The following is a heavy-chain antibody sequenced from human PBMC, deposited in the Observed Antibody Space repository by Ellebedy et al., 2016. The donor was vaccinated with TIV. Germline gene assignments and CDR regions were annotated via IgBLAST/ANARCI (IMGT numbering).Heavy chain of an antibody. CDR1: GGSISSYY. J-gene: IGHJ6*02. CDR3: AREYYYGMDV. CDR2: IYYSGST. V-gene: IGHV4-59*01. Sequence: SETLSLTCTVSGGSISSYYWSWIRQPPGKGLEWIGYIYYSGSTNYNPSLKSRVTISVDTSKNQFSLKLSSVTAADTAVYYCAREYYYGMDVWGQGTTVTVSS.